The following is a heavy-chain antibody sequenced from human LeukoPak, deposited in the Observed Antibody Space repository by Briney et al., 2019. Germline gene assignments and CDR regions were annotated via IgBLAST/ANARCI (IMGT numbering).Heavy chain of an antibody. CDR3: ARDTSTSWTQLDNAFDI. CDR1: GFTFSSYA. CDR2: ISGSGGST. V-gene: IGHV3-23*01. D-gene: IGHD2-2*01. Sequence: PGGSLRLSCAASGFTFSSYAMSWVRQAPGKGLEWVSAISGSGGSTYYADSVKGRFTISRDNSKNSLYLQMNSLRAEDTAVYYCARDTSTSWTQLDNAFDIWGQGTMVTVSS. J-gene: IGHJ3*02.